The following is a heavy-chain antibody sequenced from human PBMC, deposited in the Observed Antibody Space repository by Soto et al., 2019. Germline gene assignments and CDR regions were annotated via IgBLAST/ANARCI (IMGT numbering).Heavy chain of an antibody. D-gene: IGHD2-2*01. CDR3: ASGYCSSTSCGPGLFDS. V-gene: IGHV3-23*01. Sequence: GGSLRLSCAASGFTFSSYVMSWVRQAPGKGLEWVSAISNSGGNTYYADSVKGRFTISRDNSKNTLYLQMNSLRVKDTAVYYCASGYCSSTSCGPGLFDSWGQGTLVTVSS. CDR1: GFTFSSYV. J-gene: IGHJ4*02. CDR2: ISNSGGNT.